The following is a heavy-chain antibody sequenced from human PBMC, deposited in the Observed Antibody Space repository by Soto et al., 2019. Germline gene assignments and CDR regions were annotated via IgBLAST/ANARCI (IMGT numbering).Heavy chain of an antibody. J-gene: IGHJ5*02. D-gene: IGHD6-13*01. CDR1: GYTLASYG. Sequence: AAVKPSCKTSGYTLASYGVSWGRQVPGQGLEWMGWISGYNDNTHYAQKFQGRVTMTTDTSTSTANMELRSLRSDDTAVYYCSFPIAPNWFDPWGQGSLVTVSS. CDR3: SFPIAPNWFDP. CDR2: ISGYNDNT. V-gene: IGHV1-18*04.